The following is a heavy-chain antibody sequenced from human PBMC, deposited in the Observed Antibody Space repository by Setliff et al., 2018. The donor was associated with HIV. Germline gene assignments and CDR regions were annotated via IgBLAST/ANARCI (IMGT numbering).Heavy chain of an antibody. J-gene: IGHJ6*03. CDR2: ISASSVNT. CDR1: GYTFINYH. Sequence: ASVKVSCKASGYTFINYHITWVRRAPGQGLEWVGSISASSVNTNYTQGRVTMTTDISTSTAYMELRSLRSDDSAVYFCARVPVSSYYYYMDVWGKGTTVTVS. D-gene: IGHD6-13*01. V-gene: IGHV1-18*01. CDR3: ARVPVSSYYYYMDV.